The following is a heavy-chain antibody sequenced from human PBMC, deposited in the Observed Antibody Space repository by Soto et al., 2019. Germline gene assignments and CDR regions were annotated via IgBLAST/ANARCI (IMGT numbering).Heavy chain of an antibody. Sequence: GGSLRLSCAASGFTFSSYGMHWVRQAPGKGLEWVAVIWYDGSNKYYADSVKGRFTISRDNSKNTLYLQMNSLRAEDTAVYYCARDSFDYYYGMDVWGQGTTVTVSS. CDR3: ARDSFDYYYGMDV. J-gene: IGHJ6*02. CDR2: IWYDGSNK. CDR1: GFTFSSYG. V-gene: IGHV3-33*01. D-gene: IGHD3-3*01.